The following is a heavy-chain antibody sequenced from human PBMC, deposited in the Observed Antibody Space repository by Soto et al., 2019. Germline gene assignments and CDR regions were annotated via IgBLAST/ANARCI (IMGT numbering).Heavy chain of an antibody. J-gene: IGHJ3*02. D-gene: IGHD3-10*01. CDR1: GNHG. CDR3: ARALGYASGPDAFDI. V-gene: IGHV4-61*03. Sequence: GNHGGRRIRQPQGKGLEWIGYIYYSGSTTYNPSLKRRVTISVDTSKNHFSLKLTSVTAADTAVYFCARALGYASGPDAFDIWGQGTMVTVSS. CDR2: IYYSGST.